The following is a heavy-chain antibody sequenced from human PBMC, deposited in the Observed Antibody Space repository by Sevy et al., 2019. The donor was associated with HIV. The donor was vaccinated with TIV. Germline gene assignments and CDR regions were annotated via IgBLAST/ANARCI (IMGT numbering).Heavy chain of an antibody. CDR2: ISYDGTNK. CDR1: GFAFSTHA. Sequence: GGSLRLSCVASGFAFSTHAMHWVRQAPDKGLEWVAVISYDGTNKNYADSVKDRFTISRDNSKNTLYLQMNSLRADDTAVYYCAREFTGWGVHLDYWGQGTLVTVSS. J-gene: IGHJ4*02. CDR3: AREFTGWGVHLDY. V-gene: IGHV3-30-3*01. D-gene: IGHD6-19*01.